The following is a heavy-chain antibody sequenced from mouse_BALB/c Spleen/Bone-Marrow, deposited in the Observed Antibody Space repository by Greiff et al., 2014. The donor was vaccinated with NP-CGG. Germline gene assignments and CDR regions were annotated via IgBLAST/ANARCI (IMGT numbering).Heavy chain of an antibody. D-gene: IGHD2-1*01. CDR3: VRGDYGKY. V-gene: IGHV1-7*01. Sequence: VQLVESGAELAKPGASVKMSCKASGYTFPSYWMHWVKQRPGQGLEWIGYINPSTGYTDYNQKFKDKATLTADKSSSTAYVEMSSLTSEDSAFYYCVRGDYGKYWGQGTTLTVSS. CDR2: INPSTGYT. J-gene: IGHJ2*01. CDR1: GYTFPSYW.